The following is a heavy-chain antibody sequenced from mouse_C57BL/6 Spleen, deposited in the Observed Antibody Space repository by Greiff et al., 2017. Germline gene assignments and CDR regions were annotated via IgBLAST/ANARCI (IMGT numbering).Heavy chain of an antibody. J-gene: IGHJ4*01. CDR3: ARGWLHYAMDY. CDR2: IDPSDSET. CDR1: GYTFTSYW. Sequence: VKLQQPGAELVRPGSSVKLSCKASGYTFTSYWMHWVKQRPIQGLEWIGNIDPSDSETHYNQKFKDRATLTVDKSSSTAYMQLSSLTSEDSAVYYCARGWLHYAMDYWGKGTSVTVSS. V-gene: IGHV1-52*01. D-gene: IGHD2-3*01.